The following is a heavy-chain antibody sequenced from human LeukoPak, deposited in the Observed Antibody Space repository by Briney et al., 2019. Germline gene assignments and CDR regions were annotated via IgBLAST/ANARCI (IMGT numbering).Heavy chain of an antibody. CDR3: ARGKTMVYCGGDCYRFDN. CDR2: ISAYNGNT. D-gene: IGHD2-21*02. V-gene: IGHV1-18*01. Sequence: ASVKVSCKASGYTFTSYGISWVRQAPGQGLEWMGWISAYNGNTNYARKLQGRVTMTTDTSTSTAYMELSRLLSGDTAVYYCARGKTMVYCGGDCYRFDNWGQGTLVTVSS. CDR1: GYTFTSYG. J-gene: IGHJ4*02.